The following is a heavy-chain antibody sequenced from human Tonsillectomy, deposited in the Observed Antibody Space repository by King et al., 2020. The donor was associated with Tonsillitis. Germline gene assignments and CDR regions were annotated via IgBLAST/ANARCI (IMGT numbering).Heavy chain of an antibody. J-gene: IGHJ4*02. D-gene: IGHD3-22*01. Sequence: VQLVESGGGLVQPGGSLRLSCAASGFTFSSSWMTWVRQTPGKGLQWVANIKEDGSETYYVDFVKGRFTISRDNAKKSVYLQMNSLRAEDTALYYCATCGASIGYPPSHYWGQGTLVTVSS. CDR3: ATCGASIGYPPSHY. V-gene: IGHV3-7*03. CDR2: IKEDGSET. CDR1: GFTFSSSW.